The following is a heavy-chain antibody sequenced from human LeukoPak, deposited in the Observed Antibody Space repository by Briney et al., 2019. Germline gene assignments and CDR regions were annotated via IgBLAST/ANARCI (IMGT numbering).Heavy chain of an antibody. Sequence: SETLSLTCDVYGGSFSDYFWSWIRQPPGKGLEWFGEINHSGSTSYNPSLKSRVTISVDMSKNQFSLKLSSVTAADTAVYYCARDPNSVVTTSYWYFDLWGRGTLVTVSS. J-gene: IGHJ2*01. CDR3: ARDPNSVVTTSYWYFDL. D-gene: IGHD2-21*02. CDR2: INHSGST. CDR1: GGSFSDYF. V-gene: IGHV4-34*01.